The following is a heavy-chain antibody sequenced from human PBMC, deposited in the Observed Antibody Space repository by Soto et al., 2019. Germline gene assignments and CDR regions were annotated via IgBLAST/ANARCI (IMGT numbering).Heavy chain of an antibody. CDR1: GLTFSSYA. V-gene: IGHV3-30-3*01. CDR2: ISYDGSNK. J-gene: IGHJ3*02. D-gene: IGHD3-16*01. Sequence: QVQLVESGGGVVQPGRSLRLSCAASGLTFSSYAMHWVRQAPGKGLEWVAVISYDGSNKYYADSVKGRFTISRDNSKNTLYLQMNSLRAEDTAVYYCARASTFGAFDIWGQGTMVTVSS. CDR3: ARASTFGAFDI.